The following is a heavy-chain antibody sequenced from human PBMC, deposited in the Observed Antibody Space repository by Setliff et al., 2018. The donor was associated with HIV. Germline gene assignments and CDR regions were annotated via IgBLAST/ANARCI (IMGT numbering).Heavy chain of an antibody. V-gene: IGHV4-30-4*02. CDR2: IYYSGST. J-gene: IGHJ4*02. Sequence: SETLSLTCTVSGGSISSGDYYWSWIRQPPGKGLEWIGYIYYSGSTQYNSSLQSRVSMSADTSKNQFSLRLTSVTVADTAVYFCVRVFYDATDYYAPLFDYWGQGTLVTVSS. CDR1: GGSISSGDYY. D-gene: IGHD3-22*01. CDR3: VRVFYDATDYYAPLFDY.